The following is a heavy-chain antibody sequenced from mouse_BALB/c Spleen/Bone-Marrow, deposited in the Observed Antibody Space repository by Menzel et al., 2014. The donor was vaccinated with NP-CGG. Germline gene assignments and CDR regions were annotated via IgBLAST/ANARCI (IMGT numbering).Heavy chain of an antibody. CDR1: GYAFTSYN. Sequence: VDVKQSGPELVKPGASVKVSCEASGYAFTSYNMYWVKQSHGKSLEWIGYIDPYSGGTNYNQKFRGKATLTVDKSSNTAYIHLNSLTSEDSAVYFCARELSRAMDYWGQGTSVTVSS. V-gene: IGHV1S135*01. CDR3: ARELSRAMDY. CDR2: IDPYSGGT. J-gene: IGHJ4*01. D-gene: IGHD2-12*01.